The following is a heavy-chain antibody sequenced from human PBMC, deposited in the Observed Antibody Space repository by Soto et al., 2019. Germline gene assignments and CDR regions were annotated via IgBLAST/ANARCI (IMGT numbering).Heavy chain of an antibody. V-gene: IGHV4-39*01. CDR3: ARPGNYGSGSYLYYLDY. CDR1: GGSISSSRYY. Sequence: QLQLQESGPGLVKPSETLSLTCTVSGGSISSSRYYWGWIRQPPRKGLEWIGSIYYSGSTYYNPSLKSRVTISVDTSKNQFSLKLSSVTAADTAVYYCARPGNYGSGSYLYYLDYWGQGTLVTVSS. CDR2: IYYSGST. D-gene: IGHD3-10*01. J-gene: IGHJ4*02.